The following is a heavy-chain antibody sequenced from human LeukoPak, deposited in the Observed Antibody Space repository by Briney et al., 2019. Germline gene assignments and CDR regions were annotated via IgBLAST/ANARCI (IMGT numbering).Heavy chain of an antibody. CDR2: MYYSGNT. D-gene: IGHD3-10*01. CDR3: ARDSGDWFDP. J-gene: IGHJ5*02. Sequence: SETLSLTCTVSGGSMRSYYWSWIREPPGKGLEWIGFMYYSGNTNYNPSLKSRVTMSVDMSKNQLSLKLSSVTAADTGVCYCARDSGDWFDPWGQGTLVVVSS. CDR1: GGSMRSYY. V-gene: IGHV4-59*01.